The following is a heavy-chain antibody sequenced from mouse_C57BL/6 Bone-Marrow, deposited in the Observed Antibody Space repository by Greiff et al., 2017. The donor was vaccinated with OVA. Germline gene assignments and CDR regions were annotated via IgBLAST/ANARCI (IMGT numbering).Heavy chain of an antibody. J-gene: IGHJ4*01. Sequence: VQLQQSGPGLVKPSQSLSLTCSVTGYSITSGYYWNWIRQFPGNKLEWMGYISYDGSNNYNPSLKNRSSITRDTSKNQFFLKLKSVTTEDTATYYCARDWMDYWGQGTSVTVSS. CDR1: GYSITSGYY. CDR2: ISYDGSN. CDR3: ARDWMDY. V-gene: IGHV3-6*01.